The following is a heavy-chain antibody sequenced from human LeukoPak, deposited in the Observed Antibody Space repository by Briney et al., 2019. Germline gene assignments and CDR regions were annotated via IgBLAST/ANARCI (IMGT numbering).Heavy chain of an antibody. V-gene: IGHV3-74*01. J-gene: IGHJ6*03. CDR1: GFTFSSYW. CDR2: ITSDGSRI. D-gene: IGHD6-25*01. CDR3: ARGLSAAGYYYMDV. Sequence: HPGVSLRLSCAASGFTFSSYWMHWVRQAPGKGLVWVSRITSDGSRINYAESVKGRFTISRDNAKNTVYLQMNSLRAEDTAVYYCARGLSAAGYYYMDVWGKGTTVTVSS.